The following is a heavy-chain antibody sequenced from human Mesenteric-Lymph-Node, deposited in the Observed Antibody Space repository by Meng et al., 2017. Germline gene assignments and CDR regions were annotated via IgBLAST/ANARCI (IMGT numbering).Heavy chain of an antibody. J-gene: IGHJ3*02. D-gene: IGHD2-21*01. CDR1: GYTFTGYY. Sequence: ASVKVSCKASGYTFTGYYMHWVRQAPGQGLEWMGWINPNSGGTNYAQKFQGRVTMTRDTSISTAYMELSRLRSDDTAVYYCATPFPEQGPAVVIALDDAFDIWGQGTMVTVSS. V-gene: IGHV1-2*02. CDR2: INPNSGGT. CDR3: ATPFPEQGPAVVIALDDAFDI.